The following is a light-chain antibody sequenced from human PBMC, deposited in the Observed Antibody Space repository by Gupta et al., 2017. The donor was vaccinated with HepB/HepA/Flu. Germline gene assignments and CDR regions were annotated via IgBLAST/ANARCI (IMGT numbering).Light chain of an antibody. V-gene: IGKV3-20*01. CDR1: QSVRSSY. CDR2: GAS. CDR3: QQEGSSPCS. J-gene: IGKJ2*04. Sequence: EIVLTQSPGTLSLSPGERATLSCRASQSVRSSYLAWYQQKPGQAPRLLIYGASSRATGIPDRFSGSGSGTEFTLTISRREPEDFAVYYCQQEGSSPCSFGQGTKLEIK.